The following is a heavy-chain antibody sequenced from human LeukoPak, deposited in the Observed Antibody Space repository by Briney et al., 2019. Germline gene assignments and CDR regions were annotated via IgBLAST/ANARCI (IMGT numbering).Heavy chain of an antibody. J-gene: IGHJ4*02. CDR3: ARVGDYAVFEY. V-gene: IGHV3-7*01. D-gene: IGHD2-21*01. Sequence: GGSLRLSCVGSGFTFSSYWMSWVRQAPGKGLEWVANIEQDEMEKYYVDSVNGRFTFSRDNAKNALHLQMNSLRVADTAVYYCARVGDYAVFEYWGQGALVTVSS. CDR2: IEQDEMEK. CDR1: GFTFSSYW.